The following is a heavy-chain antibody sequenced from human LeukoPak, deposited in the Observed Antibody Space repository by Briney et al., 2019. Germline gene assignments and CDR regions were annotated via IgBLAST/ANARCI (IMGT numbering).Heavy chain of an antibody. D-gene: IGHD2-15*01. V-gene: IGHV1-46*01. J-gene: IGHJ5*02. Sequence: GASVKVSCKASGYTFTSYYMHWVRQAPGQGLEWMGIINPSGGSTSYAQKFQGRVTMTRDMSTSTVYMELSSLRSEDTAVYYCARAGYCSGGSCYSRDNWFDPWGQGTLVTVSS. CDR2: INPSGGST. CDR3: ARAGYCSGGSCYSRDNWFDP. CDR1: GYTFTSYY.